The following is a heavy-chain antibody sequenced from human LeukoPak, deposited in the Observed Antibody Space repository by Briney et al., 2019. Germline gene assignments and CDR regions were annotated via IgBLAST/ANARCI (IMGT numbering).Heavy chain of an antibody. D-gene: IGHD6-6*01. J-gene: IGHJ6*03. CDR3: ARHKVPQGSSSSPSYYYYYYMDV. Sequence: PSETLSLTCSVSGGSISSSSYFWGWIRQPPGKGLEWIASVHYSGSTNYNPSLKSRVTISVDTSKNQFSLKLSSVTAADTAVYYCARHKVPQGSSSSPSYYYYYYMDVWGKGTTVTISS. CDR2: VHYSGST. V-gene: IGHV4-39*01. CDR1: GGSISSSSYF.